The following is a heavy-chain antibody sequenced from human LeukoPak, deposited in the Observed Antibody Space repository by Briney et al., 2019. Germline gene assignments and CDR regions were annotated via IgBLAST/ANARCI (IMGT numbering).Heavy chain of an antibody. CDR3: ARAGRDGYNYADY. Sequence: GGSLRLSCAASGFTVSSNYMSWVRQAPGKGLEWVSLIYSGGSTYYADSVKGRFTISRDNSKNTLYLQMNSLRAEDTAVYYCARAGRDGYNYADYWGQGTLVTVSS. D-gene: IGHD5-24*01. CDR1: GFTVSSNY. V-gene: IGHV3-53*01. J-gene: IGHJ4*02. CDR2: IYSGGST.